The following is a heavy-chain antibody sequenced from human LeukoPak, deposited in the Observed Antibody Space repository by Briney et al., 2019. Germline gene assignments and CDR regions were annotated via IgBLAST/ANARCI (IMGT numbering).Heavy chain of an antibody. Sequence: LSLACAVYGGSFSGYYWSWIRQPPGKGLEWVSYISSSGSTIYYADSVKGRFTISRDNAKNSLYLQMNSLRAEDTAVYYCARTTVAGTYYFDYWGQGTLVTVSS. D-gene: IGHD6-19*01. CDR3: ARTTVAGTYYFDY. CDR1: GGSFSGYY. J-gene: IGHJ4*02. V-gene: IGHV3-11*04. CDR2: ISSSGSTI.